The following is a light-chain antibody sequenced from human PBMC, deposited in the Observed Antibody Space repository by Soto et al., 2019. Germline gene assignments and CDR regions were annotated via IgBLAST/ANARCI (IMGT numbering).Light chain of an antibody. CDR1: QSVSSNN. Sequence: EIVLTQSPGTLSLSPGERATLSSRASQSVSSNNLAWYQHKRGQAPRLLMFGASNRATDIPDRFSGSGSGTDFTLTITRLEPEDFAVYYCQQYGTSPRTFGQGTKVEIK. J-gene: IGKJ1*01. CDR3: QQYGTSPRT. V-gene: IGKV3-20*01. CDR2: GAS.